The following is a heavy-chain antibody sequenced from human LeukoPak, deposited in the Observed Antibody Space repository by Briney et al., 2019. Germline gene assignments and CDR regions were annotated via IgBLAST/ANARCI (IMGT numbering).Heavy chain of an antibody. D-gene: IGHD2-2*01. Sequence: SETLSLTCIVSGGSISNYYWSWVRQPPGKGLEWIGYIYYSGSTNYNPSLKSRVTISVDTSKNQFSLKLSSVTAADTAVYYCARGGTRPDYYFDYWGQGTLLTVSS. CDR3: ARGGTRPDYYFDY. V-gene: IGHV4-59*01. CDR2: IYYSGST. J-gene: IGHJ4*02. CDR1: GGSISNYY.